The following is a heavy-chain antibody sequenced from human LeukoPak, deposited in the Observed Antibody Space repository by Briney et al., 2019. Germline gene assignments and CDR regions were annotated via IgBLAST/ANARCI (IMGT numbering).Heavy chain of an antibody. Sequence: GGSLRLSCTASGFTFGDYAMSWVRQAPGKGLEWVGFIRSKAYGGTTEYAASVKGRFTISRDDSKSIAYLQMNSLKTEDTAVYYCTRGGGYYYYMDVWGKGTTVTISS. CDR1: GFTFGDYA. CDR2: IRSKAYGGTT. V-gene: IGHV3-49*04. CDR3: TRGGGYYYYMDV. J-gene: IGHJ6*03.